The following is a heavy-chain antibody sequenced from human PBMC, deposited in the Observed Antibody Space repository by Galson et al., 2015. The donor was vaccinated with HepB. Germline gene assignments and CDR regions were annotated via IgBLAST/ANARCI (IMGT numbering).Heavy chain of an antibody. V-gene: IGHV3-9*01. CDR3: AKDMLDSSSSLFDY. J-gene: IGHJ4*02. Sequence: SLRLSCAASGFTFDDYAMHWVRQAPGKGLEWVSGISWNSGSIGYADSVKGRFTISRDNAKNSLYLQMNSLRAEDTALYYCAKDMLDSSSSLFDYWGQGTLVTVSS. CDR2: ISWNSGSI. CDR1: GFTFDDYA. D-gene: IGHD6-6*01.